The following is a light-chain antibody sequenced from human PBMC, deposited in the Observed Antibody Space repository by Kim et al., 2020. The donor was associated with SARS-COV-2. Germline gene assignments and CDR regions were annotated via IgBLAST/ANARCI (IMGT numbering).Light chain of an antibody. CDR3: QVWDSITDPVI. Sequence: SYELTQSPSVSVAPGKTARITCGGNNLERRSVHWYQQKPDQAPVLILFDDSDRSSGIPERFSGSNSGNTATLTISRVEAGDEADYYCQVWDSITDPVIFGGGTQLTVL. CDR1: NLERRS. CDR2: DDS. V-gene: IGLV3-21*03. J-gene: IGLJ2*01.